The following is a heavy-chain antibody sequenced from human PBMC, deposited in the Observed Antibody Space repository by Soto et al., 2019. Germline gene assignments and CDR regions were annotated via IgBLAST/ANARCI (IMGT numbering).Heavy chain of an antibody. CDR2: IKDKPDGGAT. V-gene: IGHV3-15*01. CDR3: TAGPPFNY. J-gene: IGHJ4*02. CDR1: GITFNTAW. Sequence: GGSLRLSCAASGITFNTAWLTWVRQAPGKGLEWVGRIKDKPDGGATDYAAPVEGRFTISRDDSQNTVFLQMNSLKTDDTAVYYCTAGPPFNYWGPGTLVTVSS.